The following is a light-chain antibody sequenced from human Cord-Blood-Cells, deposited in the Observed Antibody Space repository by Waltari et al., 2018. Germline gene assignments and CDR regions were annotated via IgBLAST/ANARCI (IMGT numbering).Light chain of an antibody. CDR2: KVS. CDR3: MQGTHWLT. Sequence: DVVMTQSTLSLPVTLGQPASISCRSSQSLVHSDGHTYLNWFQQRPGQSPRRLIYKVSNRDSGVPDRFSVSGSGTDFTLKISRVEAEDVGVYYCMQGTHWLTFGPGTKVDIK. CDR1: QSLVHSDGHTY. J-gene: IGKJ3*01. V-gene: IGKV2-30*02.